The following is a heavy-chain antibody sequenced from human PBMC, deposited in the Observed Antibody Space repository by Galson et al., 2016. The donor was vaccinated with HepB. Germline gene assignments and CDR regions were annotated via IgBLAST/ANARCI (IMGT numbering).Heavy chain of an antibody. J-gene: IGHJ4*02. Sequence: SLRLSCAASGFTFSNYVMFWVRQAPDKGLEWVAITSYDGGNKYYADSVKGRFSISRDNSKNTMYLQMDSLRAEDTAVFYCARASGGVGNRYPDSWGQGTLVTVSS. CDR3: ARASGGVGNRYPDS. V-gene: IGHV3-30-3*01. CDR2: TSYDGGNK. CDR1: GFTFSNYV. D-gene: IGHD3-16*01.